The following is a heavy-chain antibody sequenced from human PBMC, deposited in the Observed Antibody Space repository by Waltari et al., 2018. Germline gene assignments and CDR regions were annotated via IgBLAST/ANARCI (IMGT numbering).Heavy chain of an antibody. D-gene: IGHD6-13*01. CDR3: ARQGYSGSSLTYDY. CDR1: GFPFTSYG. J-gene: IGHJ4*02. V-gene: IGHV3-33*01. Sequence: QVQLVESGGGVVQPGRSLRLSCAASGFPFTSYGMHWVRQAPGKGLEWVAVMWYDGSNQYYADSVKGRFTISRDISKSTLYLQMNSLGPQDTAVYYCARQGYSGSSLTYDYWGQGTLVTVSS. CDR2: MWYDGSNQ.